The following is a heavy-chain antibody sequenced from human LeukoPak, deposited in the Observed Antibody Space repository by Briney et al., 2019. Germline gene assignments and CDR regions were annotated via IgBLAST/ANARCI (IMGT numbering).Heavy chain of an antibody. CDR3: VRDGEGAAISVNYWFDP. J-gene: IGHJ5*02. V-gene: IGHV1-8*01. CDR2: LNPNNGNT. CDR1: GFTFTGYD. Sequence: ASVKVSCKASGFTFTGYDNNWVRQASGQGLEWMGWLNPNNGNTGYAQKFQGRVTMTRDTSISTAYMELRGLRSEDTAVYYCVRDGEGAAISVNYWFDPWGQGTLVTVSS. D-gene: IGHD2-2*02.